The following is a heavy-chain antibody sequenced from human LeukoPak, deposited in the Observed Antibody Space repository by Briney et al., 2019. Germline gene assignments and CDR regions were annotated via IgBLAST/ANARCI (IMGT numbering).Heavy chain of an antibody. V-gene: IGHV3-7*03. CDR2: IKQDGSEK. CDR1: GFTFSSYW. CDR3: ARGLFSGSYYDY. J-gene: IGHJ4*02. Sequence: GGSLRLSCAASGFTFSSYWMSWVRQAPGKGLEWVANIKQDGSEKYYVDSVKGRFTISRDNAKNSLYLQMNSLRAEDTALYHCARGLFSGSYYDYWGQGTLVTVSS. D-gene: IGHD1-26*01.